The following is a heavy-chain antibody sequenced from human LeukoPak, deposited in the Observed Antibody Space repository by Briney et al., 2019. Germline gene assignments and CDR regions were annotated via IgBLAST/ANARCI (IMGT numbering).Heavy chain of an antibody. CDR1: GYSFTAYY. CDR3: ARDFFSKVVAATLGGYYYYYMDV. Sequence: GASVKVSCKASGYSFTAYYMHWVRQAPGQGLEWMGWINPNSGGTNYAQKFQGRVTMTRDTSISTAYMELSRLRSDDTAVYYCARDFFSKVVAATLGGYYYYYMDVWGKGTTVTISS. J-gene: IGHJ6*03. CDR2: INPNSGGT. D-gene: IGHD2-15*01. V-gene: IGHV1-2*02.